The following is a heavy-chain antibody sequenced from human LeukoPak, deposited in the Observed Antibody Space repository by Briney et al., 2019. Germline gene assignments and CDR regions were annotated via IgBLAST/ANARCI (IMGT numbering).Heavy chain of an antibody. CDR2: ISAYNGNT. CDR1: GYTFTSYG. V-gene: IGHV1-18*01. J-gene: IGHJ4*02. D-gene: IGHD2-2*01. Sequence: GASVKVSCEASGYTFTSYGISWVRQAPGQGLEWMGWISAYNGNTNYAQKLQGRVTMTTDTSTSTAYMELRSLRSDDTAVYYCAKDRYCSSTRCYGDFDYWGQGTLVTVSS. CDR3: AKDRYCSSTRCYGDFDY.